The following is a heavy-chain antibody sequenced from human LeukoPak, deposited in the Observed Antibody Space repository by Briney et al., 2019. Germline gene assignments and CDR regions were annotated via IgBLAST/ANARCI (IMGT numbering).Heavy chain of an antibody. Sequence: PGGSLRLSSAASGFTFSSYGMHWVRQAPGKGLEWVAFIRYDGSNKYYADSVKGRFTISRDNSKNTLYLQMNSLRAEDTAVYYCAKGDDSTPWYWGQGTLVTVSS. V-gene: IGHV3-30*02. CDR2: IRYDGSNK. CDR3: AKGDDSTPWY. J-gene: IGHJ4*02. D-gene: IGHD3-22*01. CDR1: GFTFSSYG.